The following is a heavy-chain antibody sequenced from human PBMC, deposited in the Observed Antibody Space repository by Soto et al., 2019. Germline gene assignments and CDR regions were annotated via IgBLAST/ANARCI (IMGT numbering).Heavy chain of an antibody. D-gene: IGHD2-15*01. CDR3: ARVGDGNFDY. CDR2: VYYSGNT. J-gene: IGHJ4*02. Sequence: QVQLQESGPGLVKPSETLSLTCTVSGGSISSYYWSWIRQPPGKRLEWIGYVYYSGNTSYNPFLKSRLTISIDTSKNQFSLRLNSVTAADTALYYCARVGDGNFDYWGQGTLVTVSS. CDR1: GGSISSYY. V-gene: IGHV4-59*01.